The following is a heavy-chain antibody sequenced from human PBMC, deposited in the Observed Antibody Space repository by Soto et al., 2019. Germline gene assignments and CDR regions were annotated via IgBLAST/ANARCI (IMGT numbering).Heavy chain of an antibody. CDR3: ARVGRPASFHDFWSGYRENWFDP. CDR1: GGSFSGYY. J-gene: IGHJ5*02. V-gene: IGHV4-34*01. Sequence: SETLSLTCAVYGGSFSGYYWSWIRQPPGRGLEWIGEINHSGSTNYNPSLKSRVTISVDTSKNQFSLKLSSVTAADTAVYYCARVGRPASFHDFWSGYRENWFDPWGQGTLVTVSS. CDR2: INHSGST. D-gene: IGHD3-3*01.